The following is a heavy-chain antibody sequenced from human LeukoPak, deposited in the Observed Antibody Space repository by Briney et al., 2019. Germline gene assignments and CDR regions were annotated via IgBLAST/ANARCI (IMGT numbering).Heavy chain of an antibody. D-gene: IGHD6-13*01. V-gene: IGHV3-15*01. CDR3: TTYSSSWYSYYYYYMDV. CDR1: GFTFSNAW. Sequence: PGGSLRLSCAASGFTFSNAWMSWVRQAPGKGLEWVGRIKSKTDGGTTDYAAPVKGRFTISRDDSKNTLYRQMNSLKTEDTAVYYCTTYSSSWYSYYYYYMDVWGKGTTVTVSS. CDR2: IKSKTDGGTT. J-gene: IGHJ6*03.